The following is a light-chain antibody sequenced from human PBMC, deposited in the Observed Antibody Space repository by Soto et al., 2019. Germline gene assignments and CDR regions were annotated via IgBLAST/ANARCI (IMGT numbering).Light chain of an antibody. CDR1: QSLSSSY. CDR3: QQRSSAIT. J-gene: IGKJ5*01. Sequence: EIVLTQSPGTLSLSPGERVTLSCRASQSLSSSYLAWFQQKPGQTPRLLFNGASTRATGIPARFSGSGSGTEFILTISSLGPEDFAVYYCQQRSSAITFGQGTRLEIK. CDR2: GAS. V-gene: IGKV3D-20*02.